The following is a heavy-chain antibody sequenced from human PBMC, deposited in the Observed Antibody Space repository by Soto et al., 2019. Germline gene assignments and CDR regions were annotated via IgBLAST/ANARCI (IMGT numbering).Heavy chain of an antibody. V-gene: IGHV1-3*01. J-gene: IGHJ4*02. D-gene: IGHD6-19*01. CDR1: GYTFTSYA. CDR3: ARAVAVPADFDY. CDR2: INAGNGNT. Sequence: ASVKVSCKASGYTFTSYAMHWVRQAPGQRLEWMGWINAGNGNTKYSQKFQGRVTITRDTSASAAYMELSSLSSEDTAVYYCARAVAVPADFDYWRQGTLVTVSS.